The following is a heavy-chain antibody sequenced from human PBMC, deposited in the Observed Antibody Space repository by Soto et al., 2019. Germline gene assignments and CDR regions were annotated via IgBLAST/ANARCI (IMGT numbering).Heavy chain of an antibody. V-gene: IGHV3-7*01. J-gene: IGHJ4*02. CDR3: ARETSVAWPYYLDY. CDR2: IKQDGGEK. Sequence: GGSLRLSCAASGFTFSTYWTSWVRQAPGKGLEWVANIKQDGGEKYYLDSVKGRFTISRDNAKNSLYLQMNSLRAEDTAVYYCARETSVAWPYYLDYWGQGTLVTVSS. D-gene: IGHD4-17*01. CDR1: GFTFSTYW.